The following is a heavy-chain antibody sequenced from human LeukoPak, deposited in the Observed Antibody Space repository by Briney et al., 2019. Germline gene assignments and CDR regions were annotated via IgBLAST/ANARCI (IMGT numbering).Heavy chain of an antibody. CDR3: ARDCSTSCCPPFNY. V-gene: IGHV1-18*04. Sequence: SVKVSFKASGYTFPSYGISWVRRAPGQGLDWMGWVSAYNGDTNYAQRFQGRVTMTTDASTSTAYMELRSLRSDDTAVYYCARDCSTSCCPPFNYWGQGTLVTVSS. D-gene: IGHD2-2*01. CDR2: VSAYNGDT. CDR1: GYTFPSYG. J-gene: IGHJ4*02.